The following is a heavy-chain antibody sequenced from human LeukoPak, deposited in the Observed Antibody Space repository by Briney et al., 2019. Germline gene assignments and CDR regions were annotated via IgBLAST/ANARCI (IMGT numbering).Heavy chain of an antibody. CDR2: INAGNGNT. D-gene: IGHD2-8*01. Sequence: ASVKVSCKASGYTFTRYAMHWVRQAPGQRLEWMGWINAGNGNTKYSQKFQGRVTITADESTSTAYMELSSLRSEDTAVYYCARVQIVLMVYALRDWGQGTLVTVSS. CDR3: ARVQIVLMVYALRD. J-gene: IGHJ4*02. CDR1: GYTFTRYA. V-gene: IGHV1-3*01.